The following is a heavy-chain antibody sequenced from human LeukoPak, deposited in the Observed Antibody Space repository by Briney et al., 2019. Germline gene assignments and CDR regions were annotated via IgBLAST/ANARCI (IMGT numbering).Heavy chain of an antibody. V-gene: IGHV3-21*01. J-gene: IGHJ4*02. CDR2: ISSSSSYI. CDR1: GFTFSSYS. D-gene: IGHD6-13*01. Sequence: GSLRLSCAASGFTFSSYSMNWVRQAPGKGLEWVSSISSSSSYIYYADSVKGRFTISRDNAKNSLYLQMNSLRAEDTAVYYCASGQGYSSSWYPGYWGQGTLVTVSS. CDR3: ASGQGYSSSWYPGY.